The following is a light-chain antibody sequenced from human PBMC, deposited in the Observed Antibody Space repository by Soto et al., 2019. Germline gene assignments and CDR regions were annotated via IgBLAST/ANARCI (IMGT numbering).Light chain of an antibody. CDR1: ESVGSN. J-gene: IGKJ1*01. CDR3: QRFNQWPWT. Sequence: EIVMTQSPVTLSVSPGERATLSCRASESVGSNLAWYQQKPGQPPRLLIYDASTRETGVPPRFSCSVSGTELTLIIRNVQSEDFAIYFCQRFNQWPWTFGQGTKVESK. V-gene: IGKV3-15*01. CDR2: DAS.